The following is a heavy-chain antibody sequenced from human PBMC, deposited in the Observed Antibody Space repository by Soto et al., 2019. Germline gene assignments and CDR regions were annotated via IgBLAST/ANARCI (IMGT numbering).Heavy chain of an antibody. Sequence: ASVKVSCKASGYTFTGYFIRWVRQAPGQGLEWMGWINPNSGATKYAQKFQGRVTMTRDTSINTAHMELSSLRSDDTAVYYCARGGGTTPAPVPWGQGTLVTGSS. V-gene: IGHV1-2*02. CDR1: GYTFTGYF. CDR3: ARGGGTTPAPVP. D-gene: IGHD1-1*01. J-gene: IGHJ5*02. CDR2: INPNSGAT.